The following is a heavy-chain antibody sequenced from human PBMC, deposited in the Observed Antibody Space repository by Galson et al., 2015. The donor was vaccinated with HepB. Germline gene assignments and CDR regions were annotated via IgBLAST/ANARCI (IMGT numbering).Heavy chain of an antibody. Sequence: SLRLSCAASGFTFNSYAMHWVRQAPGKGLEWVAVISHDGSNKYYANSVKGRFTISRDNSKNTLYLRMNSLRAEDTAVYYCAKDSSSGPYYFYYMDVWGKGTTVTVSS. D-gene: IGHD3-10*01. CDR3: AKDSSSGPYYFYYMDV. J-gene: IGHJ6*03. CDR2: ISHDGSNK. CDR1: GFTFNSYA. V-gene: IGHV3-30-3*01.